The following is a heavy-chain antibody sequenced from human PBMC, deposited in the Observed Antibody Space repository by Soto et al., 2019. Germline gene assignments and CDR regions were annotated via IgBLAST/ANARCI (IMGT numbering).Heavy chain of an antibody. J-gene: IGHJ4*01. CDR2: VNFDNGNT. V-gene: IGHV1-3*01. D-gene: IGHD5-18*01. Sequence: VNVSCKSSGYTFSIYAFHWVRQAPGRGRAGMGWVNFDNGNTKYAQKFQGRVTITRDTFARAAYVELSNLRAGEAAGYYCARKVELWDISGLDYCGQ. CDR3: ARKVELWDISGLDY. CDR1: GYTFSIYA.